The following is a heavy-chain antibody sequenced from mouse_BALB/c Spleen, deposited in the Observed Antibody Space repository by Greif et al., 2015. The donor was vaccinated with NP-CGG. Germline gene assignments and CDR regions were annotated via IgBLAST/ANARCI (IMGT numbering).Heavy chain of an antibody. D-gene: IGHD2-14*01. V-gene: IGHV5-9-3*01. Sequence: EVMLVESGGGLVKPGGSLKLSCAASGFTFSSYAMSWVRQTPEKRLEWVATISSGGSYTYYPDSVKGRFTISRDNAKNTLYLQMSSLRSEDTAMYYCARHRSKEYYYAMDYWGQGTSVTVSS. CDR2: ISSGGSYT. CDR3: ARHRSKEYYYAMDY. CDR1: GFTFSSYA. J-gene: IGHJ4*01.